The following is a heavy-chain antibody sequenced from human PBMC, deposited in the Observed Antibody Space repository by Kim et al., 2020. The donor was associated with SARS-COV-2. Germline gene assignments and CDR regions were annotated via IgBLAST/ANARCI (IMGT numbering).Heavy chain of an antibody. J-gene: IGHJ4*02. V-gene: IGHV3-48*03. Sequence: GGSLRLSCAASGFSFSSYEMNWVRQAPGKGLEWISDISGSGNTIYYADSVKGRFTISRDNAKNSLYLQMNSLRAEDTAVYYCAREGGEIFAYAFDYWGQGTLVTVSS. CDR1: GFSFSSYE. D-gene: IGHD3-16*01. CDR3: AREGGEIFAYAFDY. CDR2: ISGSGNTI.